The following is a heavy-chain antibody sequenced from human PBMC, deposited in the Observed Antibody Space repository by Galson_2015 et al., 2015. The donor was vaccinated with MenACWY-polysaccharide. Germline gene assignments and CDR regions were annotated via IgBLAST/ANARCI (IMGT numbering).Heavy chain of an antibody. CDR2: IYYSGST. CDR3: ARASTYDSSRRGSDY. CDR1: GGSISSGVYY. J-gene: IGHJ4*02. V-gene: IGHV4-31*03. Sequence: LSLTCTVSGGSISSGVYYWSWIRQHPGKGLEWIGYIYYSGSTYYNPSLKSRVTISVDTSKNQFSLKLTSVTAADTAVYYCARASTYDSSRRGSDYWGQGTLVTVSS. D-gene: IGHD3-22*01.